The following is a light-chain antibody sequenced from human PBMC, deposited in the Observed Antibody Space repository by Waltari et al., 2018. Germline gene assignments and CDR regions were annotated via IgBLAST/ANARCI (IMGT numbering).Light chain of an antibody. CDR3: SSYTSRSTLV. Sequence: QSALTQPASVSGSPGQSITISCTGPTSDVGVYKYVSWYQQHPGKAPKLIIYEVSNRPSGISSRFSGSKSGNTASLTISGLQAEDEADYHCSSYTSRSTLVFGGGTKLTVL. J-gene: IGLJ2*01. CDR1: TSDVGVYKY. CDR2: EVS. V-gene: IGLV2-14*01.